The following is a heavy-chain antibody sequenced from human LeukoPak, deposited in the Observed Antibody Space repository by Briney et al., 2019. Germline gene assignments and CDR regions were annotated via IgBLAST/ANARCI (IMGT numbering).Heavy chain of an antibody. CDR3: AREIFVDTAMVIFDY. Sequence: ASVKGSCKASGYTFTGYYMHWVRQAPGQGLEWMGWINPNSGGTNYAQKFQGRVTMTRDTSISTAYMELSRLRSDDTAVYYCAREIFVDTAMVIFDYWGQGTLVTVSS. CDR2: INPNSGGT. V-gene: IGHV1-2*02. CDR1: GYTFTGYY. D-gene: IGHD5-18*01. J-gene: IGHJ4*02.